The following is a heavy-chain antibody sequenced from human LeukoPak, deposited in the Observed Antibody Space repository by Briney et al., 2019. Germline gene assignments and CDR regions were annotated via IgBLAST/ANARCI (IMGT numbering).Heavy chain of an antibody. CDR2: INPSGGST. D-gene: IGHD5/OR15-5a*01. V-gene: IGHV1-46*01. CDR3: ARVLWAYSVYSGMDV. CDR1: GYTVTSYY. Sequence: ASVKVSCKASGYTVTSYYMHWVRQAPGQGLEWMGIINPSGGSTSYAQKFQGRVTMTRDTSTSTVYMELSSLRSEDTAVYYCARVLWAYSVYSGMDVWGQGTTVTVSS. J-gene: IGHJ6*02.